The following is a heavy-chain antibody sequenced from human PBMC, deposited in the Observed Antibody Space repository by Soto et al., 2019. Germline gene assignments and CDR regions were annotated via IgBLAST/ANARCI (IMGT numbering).Heavy chain of an antibody. CDR1: GFTFSSYG. J-gene: IGHJ6*02. Sequence: GGSLRLSCAASGFTFSSYGMHWVRQAPGKGLEWVAVIWYDGSNKYYADSVKGRFTISRDNSKNTLYLQMNSLRAEDTAVYYCARNRFWVGASMGYYYYGMDVWGQGTTVTVSS. D-gene: IGHD1-26*01. CDR2: IWYDGSNK. V-gene: IGHV3-33*01. CDR3: ARNRFWVGASMGYYYYGMDV.